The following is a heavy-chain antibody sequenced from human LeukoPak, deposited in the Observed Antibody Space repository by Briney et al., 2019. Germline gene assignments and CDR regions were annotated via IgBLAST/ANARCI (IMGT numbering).Heavy chain of an antibody. V-gene: IGHV3-21*01. CDR3: ARDTWGPWREQLTRDAFDI. CDR1: GFTFSSYS. CDR2: ISSSSSYI. J-gene: IGHJ3*02. D-gene: IGHD6-6*01. Sequence: MPGGSLRLSCAASGFTFSSYSMNWVRQAPGKGLEWVSSISSSSSYIYYADSVKGRFTISRDNAKNSLYLQMNSLRAGDTAVYYCARDTWGPWREQLTRDAFDIWGQGTMVTVSS.